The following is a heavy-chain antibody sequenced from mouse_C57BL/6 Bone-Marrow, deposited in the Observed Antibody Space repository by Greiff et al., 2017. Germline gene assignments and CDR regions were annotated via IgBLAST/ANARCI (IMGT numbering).Heavy chain of an antibody. J-gene: IGHJ3*01. V-gene: IGHV1-81*01. CDR3: ARWDDYDPAWFAY. Sequence: QVQLQQSGAELARPGASVKLSCKASGYTFTSYGISWVKQRTGQGLEWIGEIYPRSGNTYYNEKFKGKATLTADKSSSTAYMELRSLTSEDSAGYFCARWDDYDPAWFAYWGQGTLVTVSA. CDR1: GYTFTSYG. CDR2: IYPRSGNT. D-gene: IGHD2-4*01.